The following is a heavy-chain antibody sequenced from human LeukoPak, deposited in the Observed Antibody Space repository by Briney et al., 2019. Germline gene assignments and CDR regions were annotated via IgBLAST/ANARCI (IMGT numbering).Heavy chain of an antibody. CDR1: GFTFSNYG. CDR2: IWYDGSNK. D-gene: IGHD2-2*01. V-gene: IGHV3-33*01. J-gene: IGHJ4*02. Sequence: GGSLRLSCAASGFTFSNYGMHWVRQAPGKGLEWVAVIWYDGSNKYYADFVKGRFIISRDNSKNTLYLQMNSPRAEDTAVYYCAGDLCGSTSCSYNLDYWGQGTLVTVSS. CDR3: AGDLCGSTSCSYNLDY.